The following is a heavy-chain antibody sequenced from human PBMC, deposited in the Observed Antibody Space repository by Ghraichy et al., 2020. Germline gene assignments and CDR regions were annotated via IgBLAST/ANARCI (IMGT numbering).Heavy chain of an antibody. D-gene: IGHD1-26*01. CDR3: ARGTGVEGTVVVLFDY. V-gene: IGHV3-74*01. CDR1: GFTFSRYW. J-gene: IGHJ4*02. Sequence: GGSLRLSCAASGFTFSRYWMHWVRQAPGKGLVWVSRINSDGSSTSYADSVKGRFTISRDNAKNTLYLQMNSLGDEDTAVYYCARGTGVEGTVVVLFDYWGQGTLVTVSS. CDR2: INSDGSST.